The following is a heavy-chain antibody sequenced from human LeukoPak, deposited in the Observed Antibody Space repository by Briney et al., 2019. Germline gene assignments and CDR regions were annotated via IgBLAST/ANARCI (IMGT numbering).Heavy chain of an antibody. J-gene: IGHJ4*02. CDR3: ALGGCSSTSCYTIFGY. D-gene: IGHD2-2*02. CDR2: VTSDGSST. CDR1: GFTFSSYW. Sequence: GGSLRLSCAASGFTFSSYWMHWVRQAPGKGLVWVSRVTSDGSSTDYADSVKGRFTISRDNAKNTLFLQMNSLRVEDTAVYYCALGGCSSTSCYTIFGYWGQGTLVTVSS. V-gene: IGHV3-74*01.